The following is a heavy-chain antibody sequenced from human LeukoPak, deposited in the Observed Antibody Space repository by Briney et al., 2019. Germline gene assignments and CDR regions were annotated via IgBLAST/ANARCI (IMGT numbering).Heavy chain of an antibody. V-gene: IGHV4-61*02. D-gene: IGHD3-10*01. Sequence: ASQTLSLTCTVSGGSISSGSYYWSWIRQPAGKGLEWIGRIYTSGSTNYNPSLKSRVTISVDTSKNQFSLKLSSVTAADTAVYYCAKLEYYYGSGSYRRLGAFDPWGQGTLVTVSS. CDR2: IYTSGST. J-gene: IGHJ5*02. CDR3: AKLEYYYGSGSYRRLGAFDP. CDR1: GGSISSGSYY.